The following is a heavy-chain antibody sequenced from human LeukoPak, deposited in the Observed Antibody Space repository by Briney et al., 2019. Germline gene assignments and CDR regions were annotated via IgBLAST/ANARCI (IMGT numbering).Heavy chain of an antibody. Sequence: PSETLSLTCTVSGGSISSGGYYWSWIRQHPGKGLEWIGYIYYSGSTYYNPSLKSRVTISVDTSKNQFSLKLSSVTAADTAVYYCARARDYVWGSYRRAPFDYWGQGTLVTVSS. D-gene: IGHD3-16*02. CDR1: GGSISSGGYY. V-gene: IGHV4-31*03. J-gene: IGHJ4*02. CDR3: ARARDYVWGSYRRAPFDY. CDR2: IYYSGST.